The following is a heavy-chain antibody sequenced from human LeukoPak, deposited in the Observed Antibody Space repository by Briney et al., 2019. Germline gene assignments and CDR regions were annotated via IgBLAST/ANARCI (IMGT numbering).Heavy chain of an antibody. D-gene: IGHD3-22*01. CDR1: GFTFSSYG. J-gene: IGHJ4*02. CDR2: IWYDGSNK. CDR3: ARGLFNYDSSGLNY. Sequence: GGSLRLSCAASGFTFSSYGMYWVRQAPGKGLEWVTNIWYDGSNKYYADSVKGRFTISRDNSKNTLYLQMNSLRAEDRAVYYCARGLFNYDSSGLNYWGQGTLVTVSS. V-gene: IGHV3-33*01.